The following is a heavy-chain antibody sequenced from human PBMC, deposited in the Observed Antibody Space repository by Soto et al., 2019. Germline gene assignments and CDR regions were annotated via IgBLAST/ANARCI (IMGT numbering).Heavy chain of an antibody. Sequence: GGSLRLSCAASGFTFSSYDMHWVLQATGKGLEWVSGIGTAGETYYPDSVKGRFTISRENAKSSLYLQMNSLRVGDRAVYFCVRARSGSYSPFDYWGQGTLVTVSS. CDR2: IGTAGET. D-gene: IGHD1-26*01. CDR1: GFTFSSYD. CDR3: VRARSGSYSPFDY. V-gene: IGHV3-13*01. J-gene: IGHJ4*02.